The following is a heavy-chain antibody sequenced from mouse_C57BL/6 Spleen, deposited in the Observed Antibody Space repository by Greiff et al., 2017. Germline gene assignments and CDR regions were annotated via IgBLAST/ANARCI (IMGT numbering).Heavy chain of an antibody. CDR1: GFSLTSYG. J-gene: IGHJ4*01. V-gene: IGHV2-2*01. Sequence: VQGVESGPGLVQPSQSLSLSCTVSGFSLTSYGVHWVRQSPGKGLEWVAVIWSGGSTDYNAAFMSRLSISKDNSKSQVFFKMNSLQADDTAMYYCARKRGYYYDYAMDYWGQGTSVTVSS. CDR3: ARKRGYYYDYAMDY. CDR2: IWSGGST. D-gene: IGHD1-1*01.